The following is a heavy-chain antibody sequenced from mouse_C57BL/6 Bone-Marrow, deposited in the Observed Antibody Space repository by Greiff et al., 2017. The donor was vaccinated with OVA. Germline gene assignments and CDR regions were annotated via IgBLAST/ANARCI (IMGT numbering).Heavy chain of an antibody. V-gene: IGHV2-6-1*01. J-gene: IGHJ4*01. CDR3: ARQGGSSGYYAMDY. CDR2: IWSDGST. D-gene: IGHD3-2*02. CDR1: GFSLTSYG. Sequence: QVQLKESGPGLVAPSQSLSITCTVSGFSLTSYGVHWVRQPPGKGLEWLVVIWSDGSTNYNSALKSRLSISKDNSKSQVFLKMNSLQTDDTAMYYCARQGGSSGYYAMDYWGQGTSVTVSS.